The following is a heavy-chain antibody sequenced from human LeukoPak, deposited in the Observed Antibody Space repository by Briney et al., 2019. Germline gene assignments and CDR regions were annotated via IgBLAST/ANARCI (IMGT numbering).Heavy chain of an antibody. V-gene: IGHV3-53*01. CDR2: MYRDGTT. J-gene: IGHJ5*02. CDR1: GFTVSTNY. Sequence: GGSLRLSCAASGFTVSTNYMSWVRQAPGKGLEWVSIMYRDGTTYYADSVKGRFTISRDNFKNTLYLQMNRLRAEDTAMYYRARDSGDGDYEPLNSWGPGTLVTVSS. D-gene: IGHD4-17*01. CDR3: ARDSGDGDYEPLNS.